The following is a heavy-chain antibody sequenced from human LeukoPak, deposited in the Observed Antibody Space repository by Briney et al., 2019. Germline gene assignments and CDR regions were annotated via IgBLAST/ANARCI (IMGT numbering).Heavy chain of an antibody. CDR1: GYTFTSYA. CDR2: INAGNGNT. CDR3: ARDPPVVVTANAFDY. V-gene: IGHV1-3*01. D-gene: IGHD2-21*02. J-gene: IGHJ4*02. Sequence: ASVKVSCKASGYTFTSYAMHWVRQAPGQRLEWMGWINAGNGNTKYSQKFQGRVTMTRDTSTSTVYMELSSLRSEDTAVYYCARDPPVVVTANAFDYWGQGTLVTVSS.